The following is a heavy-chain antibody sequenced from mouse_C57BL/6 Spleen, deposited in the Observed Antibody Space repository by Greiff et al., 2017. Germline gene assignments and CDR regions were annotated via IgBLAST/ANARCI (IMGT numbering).Heavy chain of an antibody. J-gene: IGHJ1*03. CDR3: ARGGFDYYGSSPGYFDV. CDR1: GYTFTSYW. CDR2: IDPNSGGT. V-gene: IGHV1-72*01. Sequence: QVQLKQPGAELVKPGASVKLSCKASGYTFTSYWMHWVKQRPGRGLEWIGRIDPNSGGTKYNAKFKSKATLTVDKPSSTAYMQLSSLTSEDSAVYYCARGGFDYYGSSPGYFDVWGTGTTVTVSS. D-gene: IGHD1-1*01.